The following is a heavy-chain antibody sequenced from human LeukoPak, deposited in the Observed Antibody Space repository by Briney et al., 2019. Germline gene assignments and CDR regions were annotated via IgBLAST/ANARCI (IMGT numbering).Heavy chain of an antibody. J-gene: IGHJ4*02. CDR3: ARDFYAYCGGDCYEPYYFGY. V-gene: IGHV1-69*04. CDR2: IIPILGIA. D-gene: IGHD2-21*02. Sequence: ASVKVSCKASGGTFSSYAISWVRQAPGQGLEWMGRIIPILGIANYAQKFQGRVTITADKSTSTAYMELSSLRSEDTAVYYCARDFYAYCGGDCYEPYYFGYWGQGTLVTVSS. CDR1: GGTFSSYA.